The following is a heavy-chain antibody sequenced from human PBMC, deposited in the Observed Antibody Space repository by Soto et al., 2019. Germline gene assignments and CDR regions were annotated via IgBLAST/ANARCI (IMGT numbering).Heavy chain of an antibody. Sequence: EVQLVESGGGVVQPGGSLRLSCAASGFSLSNYWMHWVRQVPGEGLVWVSRIDRDGYSSTYAERMKGRFTISRDNAKNTLYLQINSLRAEDTAVYYCARQPIGTVTPDYWGQGTLVTVSS. V-gene: IGHV3-74*01. CDR1: GFSLSNYW. CDR2: IDRDGYSS. J-gene: IGHJ4*02. D-gene: IGHD4-17*01. CDR3: ARQPIGTVTPDY.